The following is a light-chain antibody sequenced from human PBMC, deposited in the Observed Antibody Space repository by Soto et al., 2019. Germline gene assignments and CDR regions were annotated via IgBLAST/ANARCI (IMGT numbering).Light chain of an antibody. J-gene: IGKJ3*01. V-gene: IGKV1-39*01. Sequence: DIQMTQSPSSLSASVGDSVTITCRASQSISNYLNWYQQKPGKAPKLLVYAASSLQSGVPSRFSGSGSGTDFTLTISRLQPEDFATYDCQQSYSTPFTFGPGTKVDIK. CDR3: QQSYSTPFT. CDR2: AAS. CDR1: QSISNY.